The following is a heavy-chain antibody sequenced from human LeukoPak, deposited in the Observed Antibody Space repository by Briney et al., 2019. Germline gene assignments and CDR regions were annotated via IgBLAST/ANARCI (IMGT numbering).Heavy chain of an antibody. D-gene: IGHD3-3*01. CDR2: IYYSGST. CDR1: GGSISSYH. Sequence: PSETLSLTCTVSGGSISSYHWSWIRQPPGKGLEWIGYIYYSGSTNYNPSLKSRVTISVDTSKNQFSLKLSSVTAADTAVYYCARGSPYYDFWSGYGTPFGMDVWGQGTTVTVSS. V-gene: IGHV4-59*01. J-gene: IGHJ6*02. CDR3: ARGSPYYDFWSGYGTPFGMDV.